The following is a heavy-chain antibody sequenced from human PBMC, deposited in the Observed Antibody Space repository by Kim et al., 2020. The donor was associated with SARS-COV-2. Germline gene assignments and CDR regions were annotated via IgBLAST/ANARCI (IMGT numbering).Heavy chain of an antibody. D-gene: IGHD6-13*01. J-gene: IGHJ5*02. Sequence: NPSLESRVTRSVDTSKNQFSLKLSSVTAADTAVYYCARGFLVPRGDWFDPWGQGTLVTVSS. CDR3: ARGFLVPRGDWFDP. V-gene: IGHV4-34*01.